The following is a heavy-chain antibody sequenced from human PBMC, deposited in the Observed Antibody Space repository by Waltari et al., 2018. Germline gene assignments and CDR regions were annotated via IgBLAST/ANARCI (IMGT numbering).Heavy chain of an antibody. J-gene: IGHJ3*02. Sequence: QVQLQESGPGLVKPSETLSLTCTVSGGSISSHYWSWIRQPPGKGLEWIGYIYYSGSTTYNPSLKSRVTISVDTSKNQFSLKLSSVTAADTAVDYCARDYVTRGAFDIWGQGTMVTVSS. CDR2: IYYSGST. CDR1: GGSISSHY. V-gene: IGHV4-59*11. D-gene: IGHD3-10*01. CDR3: ARDYVTRGAFDI.